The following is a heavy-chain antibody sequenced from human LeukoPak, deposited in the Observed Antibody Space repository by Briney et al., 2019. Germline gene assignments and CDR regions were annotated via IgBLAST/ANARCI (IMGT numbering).Heavy chain of an antibody. D-gene: IGHD2-15*01. CDR2: ISYDGSNK. CDR1: GFTFSSYG. V-gene: IGHV3-30*18. J-gene: IGHJ4*02. Sequence: GGSLRLSCAASGFTFSSYGMHWVRQAPGKGLEWVAVISYDGSNKYYADSVKGRFTISRDNSKNTLYLQMNSLRAEDTAVYYCAKDLFYCSGGSCYSSFDYWGQGTLVTVSS. CDR3: AKDLFYCSGGSCYSSFDY.